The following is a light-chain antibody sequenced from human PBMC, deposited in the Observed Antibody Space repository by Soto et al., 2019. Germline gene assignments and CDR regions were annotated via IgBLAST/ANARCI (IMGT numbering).Light chain of an antibody. CDR2: DVS. CDR1: SSDVGGYNY. V-gene: IGLV2-14*01. Sequence: QSALTQPASVSGSPGQSITISCIGTSSDVGGYNYVSWYQQHPGKAPKLMIYDVSNWPSGVSNRFSGSKSGNTASLTISGLQAEDEADYYCSSYATSSSQVFGGGTKLTVL. CDR3: SSYATSSSQV. J-gene: IGLJ2*01.